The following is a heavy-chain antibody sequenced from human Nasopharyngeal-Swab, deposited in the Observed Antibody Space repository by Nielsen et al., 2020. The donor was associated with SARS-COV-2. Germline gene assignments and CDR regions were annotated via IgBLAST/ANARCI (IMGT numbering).Heavy chain of an antibody. CDR3: ARWAYYYDSSGYPYYYYGMDV. V-gene: IGHV3-48*03. CDR1: GFTFSSYE. J-gene: IGHJ6*02. Sequence: GESLKISCAASGFTFSSYEMNWVRQAPGKGLEWVSYISSSGSTIYYADSVKGRFTISRDNAKNSLYLQMNSLGAEDTAVYYCARWAYYYDSSGYPYYYYGMDVWGQGTTVTVSS. CDR2: ISSSGSTI. D-gene: IGHD3-22*01.